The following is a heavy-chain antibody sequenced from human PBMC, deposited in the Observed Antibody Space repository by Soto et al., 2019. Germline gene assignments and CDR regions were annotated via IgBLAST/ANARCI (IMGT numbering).Heavy chain of an antibody. D-gene: IGHD4-17*01. CDR3: ARGFNYGLDD. CDR1: GFTFSSYG. V-gene: IGHV3-33*01. J-gene: IGHJ4*02. Sequence: QVQLVESGGGVVQPGRSLRLSCAASGFTFSSYGMHWVRQAPGKGLEWVAVIWDDGSNKYYADSVKGRFTISRDNSKNTLYLQMNSLRAEDTAVYYCARGFNYGLDDWGQGTLVTVSS. CDR2: IWDDGSNK.